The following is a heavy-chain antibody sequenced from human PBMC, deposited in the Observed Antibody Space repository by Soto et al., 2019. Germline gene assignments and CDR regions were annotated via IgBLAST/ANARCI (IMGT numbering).Heavy chain of an antibody. CDR1: GFTFSSYA. CDR2: ISGSGGST. Sequence: EVQLLESGGGLVQPGGSLRLSCAASGFTFSSYAMSWVRQAPGKGLEWVSAISGSGGSTYYADSVKGRFTISRDNCNIALCLQMNSVRAEDTAVYYCARGIYSGYGPFDYWGQGTLVTVSS. CDR3: ARGIYSGYGPFDY. J-gene: IGHJ4*02. V-gene: IGHV3-23*01. D-gene: IGHD5-12*01.